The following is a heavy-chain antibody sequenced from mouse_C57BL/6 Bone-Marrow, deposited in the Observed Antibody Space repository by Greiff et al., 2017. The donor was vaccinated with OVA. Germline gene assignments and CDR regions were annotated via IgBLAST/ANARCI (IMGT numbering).Heavy chain of an antibody. CDR2: IYPGDGDT. CDR1: GYAFSSSW. Sequence: QVQLQQSGPELVKPGASVKISCKASGYAFSSSWMNWVKQRPGKGLEWIGRIYPGDGDTNYNGTFKGKATLTADKSSSTAYMQLSSLTSEDSAVYFCARSYYYGSSYWYFDVWGTGTTVTVSS. V-gene: IGHV1-82*01. D-gene: IGHD1-1*01. CDR3: ARSYYYGSSYWYFDV. J-gene: IGHJ1*03.